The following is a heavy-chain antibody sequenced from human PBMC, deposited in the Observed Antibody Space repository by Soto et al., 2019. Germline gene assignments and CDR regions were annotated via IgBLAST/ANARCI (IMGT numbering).Heavy chain of an antibody. V-gene: IGHV3-23*01. CDR1: GFTFSTYT. Sequence: GGSLRLSCVAAGFTFSTYTISWVRQAPGKGLEWVSVISGRGGSPSYADSVQGRFSIYRDNPKNTLYLQMNSLRGEDTAIYYCAKARCSTTDCYVPDYWGQGTLVTVSS. CDR3: AKARCSTTDCYVPDY. CDR2: ISGRGGSP. D-gene: IGHD2-2*01. J-gene: IGHJ4*02.